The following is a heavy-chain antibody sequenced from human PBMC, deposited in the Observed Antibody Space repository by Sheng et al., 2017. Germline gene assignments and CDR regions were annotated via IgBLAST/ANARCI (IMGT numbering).Heavy chain of an antibody. D-gene: IGHD2-21*02. CDR1: GYTFTGYY. V-gene: IGHV1-2*02. CDR3: ARSMVVTAEYYYYYYGMDV. J-gene: IGHJ6*02. CDR2: INPNSGGT. Sequence: QVQLVQSGAEVKKPGASVKVSCKASGYTFTGYYMHWVRQAPGQGLEWMGWINPNSGGTNYAQKFQGRVTMTRDTSISTAYMELSRLRSDDTAVYYCARSMVVTAEYYYYYYGMDVWGQGTTVTVSS.